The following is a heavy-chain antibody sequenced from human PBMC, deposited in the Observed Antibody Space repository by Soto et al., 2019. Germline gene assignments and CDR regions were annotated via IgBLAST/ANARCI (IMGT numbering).Heavy chain of an antibody. Sequence: QVQLVQSGAEVKKPGASVKVSCKASGYTFTTYVMHWVRQAPGQRLEWMGWINAGNDNTKYSQKFQGRVTITRDTSASTVYMERSSLSSEDPAVYYCARGGHYYYGMDVWGQGTTVTVSS. CDR2: INAGNDNT. CDR1: GYTFTTYV. J-gene: IGHJ6*02. D-gene: IGHD5-12*01. V-gene: IGHV1-3*01. CDR3: ARGGHYYYGMDV.